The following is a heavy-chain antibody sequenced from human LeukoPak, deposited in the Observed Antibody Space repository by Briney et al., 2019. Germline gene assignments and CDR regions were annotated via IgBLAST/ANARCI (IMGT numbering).Heavy chain of an antibody. D-gene: IGHD3-10*01. Sequence: GGSLRLSCAASGFTLSSYSMNWVRQAPGKGLEWVSFISTSSSYIYYADSVKGRFTISRDNAKTSLYLQMNSLRAEDTAVYYCARDGERVDAFDIWGQGTMVTVSS. CDR1: GFTLSSYS. J-gene: IGHJ3*02. CDR2: ISTSSSYI. V-gene: IGHV3-21*01. CDR3: ARDGERVDAFDI.